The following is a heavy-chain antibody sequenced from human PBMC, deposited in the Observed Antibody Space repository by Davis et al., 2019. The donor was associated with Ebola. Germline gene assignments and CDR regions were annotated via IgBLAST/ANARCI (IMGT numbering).Heavy chain of an antibody. CDR1: GFTVNSDF. CDR3: AKDNYAVTIMVGAFDI. D-gene: IGHD4-17*01. Sequence: PGGSLRLSCAVSGFTVNSDFMSWVRQTPGKGLEWVSTIYVDGSAYYPDSLRGRFTIYRDNSKNTLYLQMNSLRAEDTAVYYCAKDNYAVTIMVGAFDIWGQGTVVTVSS. V-gene: IGHV3-66*01. J-gene: IGHJ3*02. CDR2: IYVDGSA.